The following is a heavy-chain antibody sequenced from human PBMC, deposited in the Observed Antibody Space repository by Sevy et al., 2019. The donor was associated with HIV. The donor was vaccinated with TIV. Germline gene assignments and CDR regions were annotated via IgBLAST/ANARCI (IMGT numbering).Heavy chain of an antibody. CDR1: GFTFSSYA. Sequence: GGSLRLSCAASGFTFSSYAMSWVRQAPGKGLEWVSAISGSGGSKYYADSVKGRFTISRDNSKNTLYLQMNSLRAEVTAVYYCAKAGYSSSRVAFDIWGQGTMVTVSS. CDR3: AKAGYSSSRVAFDI. CDR2: ISGSGGSK. D-gene: IGHD6-13*01. J-gene: IGHJ3*02. V-gene: IGHV3-23*01.